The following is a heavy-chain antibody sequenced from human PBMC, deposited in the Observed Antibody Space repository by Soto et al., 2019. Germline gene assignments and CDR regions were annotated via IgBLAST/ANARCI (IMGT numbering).Heavy chain of an antibody. V-gene: IGHV3-30-3*01. Sequence: QVQLVESGGGVVQPGRSLRLSCAASGFTFSSYAMHWVRQAPGKGLEWVAVISYDGSNKYYADSVKGRFTISRDNSKNTLYLQMNSLRAEDTAVYYCARRSGVDSSSFDYWGQGTLVNVSS. CDR2: ISYDGSNK. CDR1: GFTFSSYA. D-gene: IGHD3-22*01. CDR3: ARRSGVDSSSFDY. J-gene: IGHJ4*02.